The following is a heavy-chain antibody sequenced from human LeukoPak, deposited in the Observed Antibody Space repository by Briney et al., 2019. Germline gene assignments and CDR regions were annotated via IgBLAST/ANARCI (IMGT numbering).Heavy chain of an antibody. V-gene: IGHV3-33*01. D-gene: IGHD3-10*01. Sequence: GGALRLSCAASGFTFSSYGMHWVRQAPGKGLECVAVIWYDESHKYYADSVKGRFTISRDNSKNTLHLQMDSLRAEDTAVYYCARPYDGSYYFDLWGQGTLVTVSS. J-gene: IGHJ4*02. CDR1: GFTFSSYG. CDR3: ARPYDGSYYFDL. CDR2: IWYDESHK.